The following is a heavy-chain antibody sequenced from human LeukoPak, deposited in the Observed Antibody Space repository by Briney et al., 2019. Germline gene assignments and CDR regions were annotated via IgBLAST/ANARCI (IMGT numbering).Heavy chain of an antibody. CDR1: GFTFSSYR. CDR2: ISSGSSTI. Sequence: GGSLRLSCAASGFTFSSYRMNWIRQAPGKGLEWVSYISSGSSTIYYADSVKGRFTISRDNAKNSLYLQMNSLRAEDTAVYYCAKGVDYWGQGTLVTVSS. CDR3: AKGVDY. J-gene: IGHJ4*02. V-gene: IGHV3-48*01.